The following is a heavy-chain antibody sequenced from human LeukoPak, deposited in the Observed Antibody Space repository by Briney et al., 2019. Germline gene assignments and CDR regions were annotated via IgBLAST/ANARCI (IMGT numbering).Heavy chain of an antibody. CDR2: IWYDGTNK. D-gene: IGHD4-23*01. CDR3: ARVSESGNSHY. J-gene: IGHJ4*02. CDR1: GFSFTSYG. Sequence: PGRSLRLSCAASGFSFTSYGMHWVRQAPGKGLEWVAVIWYDGTNKYYADSVKGRFTISRDTSNNMLYLQMNSLRAEDTAVYYCARVSESGNSHYWGQGTLVTVSS. V-gene: IGHV3-33*01.